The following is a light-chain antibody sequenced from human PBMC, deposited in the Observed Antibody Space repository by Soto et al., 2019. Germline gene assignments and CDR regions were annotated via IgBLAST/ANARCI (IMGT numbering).Light chain of an antibody. CDR3: QQYNSFSLIT. V-gene: IGKV1-5*01. Sequence: IQITQSPSTPSASVGETIPDTCPSSQSISRWLAWYQQKPGKAPKILISDASILESGVPSRFSGTGSGTEFTLTISSLQPDDFATYFCQQYNSFSLITFGQGTRLEIK. J-gene: IGKJ5*01. CDR2: DAS. CDR1: QSISRW.